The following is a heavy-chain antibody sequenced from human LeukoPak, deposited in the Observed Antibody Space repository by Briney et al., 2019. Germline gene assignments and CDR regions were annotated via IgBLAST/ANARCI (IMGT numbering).Heavy chain of an antibody. V-gene: IGHV3-72*01. Sequence: GGSLRLSRAASGFSFSDHYMDWVRQAPGKGLEWVGRSRNKVNSYTTDYAASVKGRFSISRDDSKNSVYLQMNSLKTEDTAVYYCGRVYTGTDVWGQGTTVTVSS. CDR2: SRNKVNSYTT. CDR1: GFSFSDHY. D-gene: IGHD1-1*01. CDR3: GRVYTGTDV. J-gene: IGHJ6*02.